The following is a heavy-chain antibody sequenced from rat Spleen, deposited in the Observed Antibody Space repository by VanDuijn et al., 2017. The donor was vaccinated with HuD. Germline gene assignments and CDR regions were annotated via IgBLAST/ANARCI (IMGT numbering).Heavy chain of an antibody. V-gene: IGHV2-41*01. Sequence: QVQLKESGPGLVQPSQTLSLTCTVAGFSPTSYNVHWVRQPPGTGLEWMGVIWNTGGTRYNSALKSRLSISRDTSKSQVFLKMNSLQTEDTATYYCARDWSYNSGFDYWGQGVMVTVSS. CDR1: GFSPTSYN. CDR3: ARDWSYNSGFDY. CDR2: IWNTGGT. J-gene: IGHJ2*01. D-gene: IGHD4-3*01.